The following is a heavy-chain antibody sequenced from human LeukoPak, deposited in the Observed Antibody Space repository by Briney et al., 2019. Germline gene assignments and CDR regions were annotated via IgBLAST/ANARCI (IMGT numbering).Heavy chain of an antibody. D-gene: IGHD1-1*01. Sequence: PGRSLRLSCAASGFTFSSYAMHWVRQAPGKGLEWVAVISYDGSNKSYAVSVKGRFTISRDNYKNTLYLQMNRLRAEDTAVYYCARDLERHLLSLLDPWGQGTLVTVSS. J-gene: IGHJ5*02. CDR1: GFTFSSYA. CDR2: ISYDGSNK. CDR3: ARDLERHLLSLLDP. V-gene: IGHV3-30-3*01.